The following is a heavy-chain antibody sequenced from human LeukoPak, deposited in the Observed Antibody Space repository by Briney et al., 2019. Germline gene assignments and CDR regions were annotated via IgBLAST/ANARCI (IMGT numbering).Heavy chain of an antibody. Sequence: PGGSLRLSCAASGFTFDDYAMHWVRQAPGKGLEWVSGISWNSGSIGYADSVKGRFTISRDNAKNSLYLQMNRLRAEDTALYYCAKDILRGGKDYYYGMDVWGQGTTVTVSS. CDR3: AKDILRGGKDYYYGMDV. D-gene: IGHD2-15*01. CDR1: GFTFDDYA. J-gene: IGHJ6*02. V-gene: IGHV3-9*01. CDR2: ISWNSGSI.